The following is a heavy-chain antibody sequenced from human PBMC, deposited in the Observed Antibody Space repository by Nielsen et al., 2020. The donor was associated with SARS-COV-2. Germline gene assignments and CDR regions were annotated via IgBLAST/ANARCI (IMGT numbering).Heavy chain of an antibody. CDR3: AREKGLGVAGNRGSFDH. V-gene: IGHV1-69*13. J-gene: IGHJ4*02. D-gene: IGHD6-19*01. CDR2: IIPMYNIR. Sequence: SVKVSCKTSGGSFSNYGISWVRQAPGQGLEWMGGIIPMYNIRNYAQKFQDRVTVSADESTNTAFMEIYGLRSEDTAMYYCAREKGLGVAGNRGSFDHWGQGTLVTV. CDR1: GGSFSNYG.